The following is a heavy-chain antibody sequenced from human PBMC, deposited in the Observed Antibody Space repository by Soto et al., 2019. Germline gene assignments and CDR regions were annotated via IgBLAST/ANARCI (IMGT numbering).Heavy chain of an antibody. CDR2: IRGFSPYT. Sequence: GGSLRLSCISSGFTFRTYTMNWVRQAPGKGLEWVSGIRGFSPYTFYAESVKGRFTISRDNAKNSLYLQMNSLRAEDTAVYYCARDRGYDAHDYYYNAMDVWRQGTTGTVSS. V-gene: IGHV3-21*01. CDR1: GFTFRTYT. D-gene: IGHD2-15*01. J-gene: IGHJ6*02. CDR3: ARDRGYDAHDYYYNAMDV.